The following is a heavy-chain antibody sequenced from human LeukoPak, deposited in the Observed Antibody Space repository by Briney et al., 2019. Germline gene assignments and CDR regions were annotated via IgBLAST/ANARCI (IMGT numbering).Heavy chain of an antibody. CDR1: GGSISSGGYY. J-gene: IGHJ3*02. Sequence: SQTLSLTCTVSGGSISSGGYYWSWIRQHPGKGLEWIGYIYYSGSTYYNPSLKSRVAISVDTSKNQFSLKLSSVTAADTAVYYCARFQYKAAFDIWGQGTMVTVSS. D-gene: IGHD1-1*01. CDR3: ARFQYKAAFDI. CDR2: IYYSGST. V-gene: IGHV4-31*03.